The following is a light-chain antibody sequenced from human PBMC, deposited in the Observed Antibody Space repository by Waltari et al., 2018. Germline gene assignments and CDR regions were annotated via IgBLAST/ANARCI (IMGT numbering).Light chain of an antibody. Sequence: DIQMTQSPSSLSASVGDRVTITCQASHDISNYLNWYQQKPGKAPKLLIYDASNLETGVPSRFRGSGSGTDFTFTISSLQPDDFATYYCQQAASFPLTFGGGTKVEIK. J-gene: IGKJ4*01. V-gene: IGKV1-33*01. CDR3: QQAASFPLT. CDR1: HDISNY. CDR2: DAS.